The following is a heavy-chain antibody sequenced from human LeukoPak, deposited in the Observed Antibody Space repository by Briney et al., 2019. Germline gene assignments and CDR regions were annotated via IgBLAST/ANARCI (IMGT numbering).Heavy chain of an antibody. CDR3: ARGRYCSGGSCYSGFDY. V-gene: IGHV4-34*01. J-gene: IGHJ4*02. CDR2: INHSGST. CDR1: GGSFSGYY. D-gene: IGHD2-15*01. Sequence: SETLSLTCAVYGGSFSGYYWSWIRQPPGKGLEWIGEINHSGSTNYNPSLKSRVTISVDTSKNQFYLKLSSVTAADTAVYYCARGRYCSGGSCYSGFDYWGQGTLVTVSS.